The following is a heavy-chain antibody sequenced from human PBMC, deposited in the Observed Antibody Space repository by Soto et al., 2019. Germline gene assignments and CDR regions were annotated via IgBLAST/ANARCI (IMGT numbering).Heavy chain of an antibody. V-gene: IGHV1-3*01. CDR2: INAGKGDT. CDR3: ARGADYDSSGIRLTWFDP. D-gene: IGHD3-22*01. Sequence: ASVKVSCKASGYIFTDHAIHWVRQAPGQGLEWMGWINAGKGDTKYPQRFQGRVTITRDTSASTAYMELSSLRSEDTAVYYCARGADYDSSGIRLTWFDPWGEGTLVTLSS. CDR1: GYIFTDHA. J-gene: IGHJ5*02.